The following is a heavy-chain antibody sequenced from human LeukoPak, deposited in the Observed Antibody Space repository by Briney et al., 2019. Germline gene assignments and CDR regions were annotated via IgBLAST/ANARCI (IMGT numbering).Heavy chain of an antibody. V-gene: IGHV3-20*04. CDR3: ASGRMSGSYVFDY. J-gene: IGHJ4*02. D-gene: IGHD1-26*01. CDR2: INWNGGST. Sequence: GGSLRLSCAASGFTFDDYGMSWVRQAPGKGLEWVSGINWNGGSTGYADSVKDRFTISRDNAKNSLYLQMNSLRAEDAALYYCASGRMSGSYVFDYWGQGTLVTVSS. CDR1: GFTFDDYG.